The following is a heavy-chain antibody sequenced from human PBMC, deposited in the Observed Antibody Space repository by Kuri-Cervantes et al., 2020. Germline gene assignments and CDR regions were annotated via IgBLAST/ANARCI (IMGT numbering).Heavy chain of an antibody. V-gene: IGHV4-39*01. CDR1: GGSISSSSYY. CDR2: AYYSGSA. J-gene: IGHJ4*02. CDR3: ARQGGAPPPRGDFFDY. D-gene: IGHD1-26*01. Sequence: ESLKISCTVSGGSISSSSYYWVWIRQPPGKGLEWIGSAYYSGSAYYNPSLKSRVTIFVDTSKYQFSLNLSSVTAADTAVYYCARQGGAPPPRGDFFDYWGQGTLVTVSS.